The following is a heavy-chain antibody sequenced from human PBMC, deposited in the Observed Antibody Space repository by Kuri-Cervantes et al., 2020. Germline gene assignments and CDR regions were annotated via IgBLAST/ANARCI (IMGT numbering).Heavy chain of an antibody. J-gene: IGHJ4*02. Sequence: GESLKISCAASGFTFSSYWMKWVRQAPGKGLEWVANIKGDGSEKYYVESVKGRFTISRDNAKNSLYLQMNSLRVEDTAVYYCARGSRIPIIRGLQRAFDYWGQGTLVTVSS. CDR2: IKGDGSEK. V-gene: IGHV3-7*01. D-gene: IGHD3-10*01. CDR3: ARGSRIPIIRGLQRAFDY. CDR1: GFTFSSYW.